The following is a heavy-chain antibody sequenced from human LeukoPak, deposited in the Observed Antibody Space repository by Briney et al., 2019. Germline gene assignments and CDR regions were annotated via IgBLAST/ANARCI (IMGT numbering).Heavy chain of an antibody. Sequence: QAGGSLRLSCAASGFTFSSYDMHWVSQATGKGLEWVSAIGTAGDTYYPGSVKGRFTISRENAKNSLYLQMNSLRAGDTAVYYCARGRQQLGEFDCWGQGTLVTVSS. D-gene: IGHD6-13*01. V-gene: IGHV3-13*01. CDR1: GFTFSSYD. CDR3: ARGRQQLGEFDC. J-gene: IGHJ4*02. CDR2: IGTAGDT.